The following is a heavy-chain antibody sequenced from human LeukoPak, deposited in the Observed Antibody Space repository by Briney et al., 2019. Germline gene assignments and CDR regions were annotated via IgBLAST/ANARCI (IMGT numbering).Heavy chain of an antibody. D-gene: IGHD1-26*01. V-gene: IGHV4-34*01. Sequence: SETLSLTCAVYGGSFSGYYWSWIRQPPGKGLEWIEKINESGSPNYNPTLKSRVTISVDTSKSQFSLKLSSVTAADTAVYYCASPIRGRAYSNWGQGTLVIVSS. CDR1: GGSFSGYY. CDR3: ASPIRGRAYSN. J-gene: IGHJ4*02. CDR2: INESGSP.